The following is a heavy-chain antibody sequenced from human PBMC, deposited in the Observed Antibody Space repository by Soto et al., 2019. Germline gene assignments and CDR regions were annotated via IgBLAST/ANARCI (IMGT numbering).Heavy chain of an antibody. D-gene: IGHD3-10*01. CDR1: GGTFSSYA. CDR3: ARDRYYGSGSYLGYYFDY. CDR2: IIPIFGTA. V-gene: IGHV1-69*06. J-gene: IGHJ4*02. Sequence: QVQLVQSGAEVKKPGSSVKVSCKASGGTFSSYAISWVRQAPGQGLEWMGGIIPIFGTANYAQKFQGRVTITADKSTSTAYMELSSLRSEDTAVYYCARDRYYGSGSYLGYYFDYWGQGTLVTVSS.